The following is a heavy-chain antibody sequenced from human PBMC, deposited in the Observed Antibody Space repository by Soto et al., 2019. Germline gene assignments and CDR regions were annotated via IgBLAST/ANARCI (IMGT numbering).Heavy chain of an antibody. V-gene: IGHV4-31*03. CDR2: IYYSGST. D-gene: IGHD2-2*02. J-gene: IGHJ5*02. CDR1: GGSISSGGYY. CDR3: ARDDFLYNNWFDP. Sequence: QVQLQESGPGLVKPSQTLSLTCTVSGGSISSGGYYWSWIRQHPGNGLEWIGYIYYSGSTYYNPSLKSRVTISVDTSKNQFSLKLSSVTAADTAVYYCARDDFLYNNWFDPWGQGTLVTVSS.